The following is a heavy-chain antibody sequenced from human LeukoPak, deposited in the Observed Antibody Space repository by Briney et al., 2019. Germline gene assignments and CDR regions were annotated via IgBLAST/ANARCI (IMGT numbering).Heavy chain of an antibody. Sequence: GGXLRLSCAASGFTFSSNYMSWVRQAPGKGLEWVSVIYSDGRIHYADSVKGRFTISRDDSKNTLYLQMNSLRAEDTAVYYCAREGGYSYGLAGFFDYWGQGTLATVSS. CDR1: GFTFSSNY. J-gene: IGHJ4*02. D-gene: IGHD5-18*01. CDR2: IYSDGRI. V-gene: IGHV3-53*01. CDR3: AREGGYSYGLAGFFDY.